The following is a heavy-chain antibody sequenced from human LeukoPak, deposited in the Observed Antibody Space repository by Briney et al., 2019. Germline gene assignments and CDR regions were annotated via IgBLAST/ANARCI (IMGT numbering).Heavy chain of an antibody. J-gene: IGHJ4*02. CDR1: GFTFSSYG. D-gene: IGHD5-18*01. CDR2: IWYDGSNK. Sequence: GGSLRLSCAASGFTFSSYGMHWVRQAPGKGLEWVAVIWYDGSNKYYADSVKGRFTISRDNSKNTLYLQMNSLRAEDTAVYYCAKRSGYSYGYLDYWGQGTLVTVSS. V-gene: IGHV3-33*06. CDR3: AKRSGYSYGYLDY.